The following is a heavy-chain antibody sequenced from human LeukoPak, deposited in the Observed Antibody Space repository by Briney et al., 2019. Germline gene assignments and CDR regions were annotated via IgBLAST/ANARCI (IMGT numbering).Heavy chain of an antibody. CDR2: IYTIANT. V-gene: IGHV4-4*07. CDR3: ARDRIWNDAGHDPFDI. Sequence: PSETLSLTCTVSGASISSYYWSWIRQPAGKGLEWIGRIYTIANTNYSPSFKSRATISIDRSKNQFSLNLPSVTAADTAVYYCARDRIWNDAGHDPFDIWGQGTMVTVSS. CDR1: GASISSYY. J-gene: IGHJ3*02. D-gene: IGHD1-1*01.